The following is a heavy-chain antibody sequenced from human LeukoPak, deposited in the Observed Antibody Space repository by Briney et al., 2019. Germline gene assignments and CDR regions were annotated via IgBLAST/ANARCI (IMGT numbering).Heavy chain of an antibody. CDR1: GLTFSSYW. CDR3: ARETASYYYDSSGYYTRAYFDY. V-gene: IGHV3-11*01. Sequence: GGSLRLSCAASGLTFSSYWMSWIRQAPGKGLEWVSYISSSGSTIYYADSVKGRFTISRDNAKNSLYLQMNSLRAEDTAVYYCARETASYYYDSSGYYTRAYFDYWGQGTLVTVSS. CDR2: ISSSGSTI. J-gene: IGHJ4*02. D-gene: IGHD3-22*01.